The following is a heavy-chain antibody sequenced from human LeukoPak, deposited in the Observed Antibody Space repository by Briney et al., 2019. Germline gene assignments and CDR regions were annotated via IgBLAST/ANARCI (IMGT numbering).Heavy chain of an antibody. CDR3: ARPTGLEPPGPYRGFDP. V-gene: IGHV4-38-2*02. CDR1: GYSIRNGYF. J-gene: IGHJ5*02. CDR2: IHQSGST. D-gene: IGHD1-1*01. Sequence: PSQTLSLTCTVSGYSIRNGYFWGWVRQSPGKGLEWIGNIHQSGSTSYNPSLQSRVTISVDTSKNQFSLKLSSVTAADTAVYYCARPTGLEPPGPYRGFDPWGQGMLVTISS.